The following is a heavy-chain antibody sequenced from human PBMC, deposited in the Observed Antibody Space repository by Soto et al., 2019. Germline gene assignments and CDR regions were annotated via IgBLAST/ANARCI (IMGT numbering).Heavy chain of an antibody. CDR1: GGSISSSSYY. V-gene: IGHV4-39*01. CDR2: IYYSGST. J-gene: IGHJ4*02. CDR3: ARHKDFSFDY. Sequence: SETLSLTCTVSGGSISSSSYYWGWIRQPPGKGLEWIGSIYYSGSTYYNPSLKSRVTISVDTSKNQFSLKLSSVTAADTAVYYCARHKDFSFDYWGQGTLVTVSS.